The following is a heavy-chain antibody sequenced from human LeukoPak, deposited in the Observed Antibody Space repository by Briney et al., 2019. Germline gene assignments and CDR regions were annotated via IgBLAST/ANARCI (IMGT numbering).Heavy chain of an antibody. J-gene: IGHJ5*02. D-gene: IGHD2-2*01. CDR3: AREPDIVVVPAALDNWFDP. Sequence: SETLSLTCAVYGGSFSGYYWSWIRQPPGKGLEWIGEINHSGSTNYNPSLKSRVTISVDTSKNQFPLKLSSVTAADTAVYYCAREPDIVVVPAALDNWFDPWGQGTLVTVSS. V-gene: IGHV4-34*01. CDR2: INHSGST. CDR1: GGSFSGYY.